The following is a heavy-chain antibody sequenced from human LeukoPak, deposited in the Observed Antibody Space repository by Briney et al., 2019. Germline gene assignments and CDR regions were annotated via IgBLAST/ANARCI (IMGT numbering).Heavy chain of an antibody. CDR1: GYTFTGYY. D-gene: IGHD2-2*02. CDR2: INPNSGGT. V-gene: IGHV1-2*02. Sequence: ASVKVSCKASGYTFTGYYMHWVRQAPGQGLEWMGWINPNSGGTNYAQKFQGRVTMTRDTSISTAYMELSRLRSDDTAVYYCARPLQGGYCSSTSCYRMDVWGKGTTVTVSS. J-gene: IGHJ6*04. CDR3: ARPLQGGYCSSTSCYRMDV.